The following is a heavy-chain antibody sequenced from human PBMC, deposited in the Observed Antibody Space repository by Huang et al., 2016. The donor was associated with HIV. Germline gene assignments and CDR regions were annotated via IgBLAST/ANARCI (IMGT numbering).Heavy chain of an antibody. CDR3: ARGFGINYNHEAFDV. J-gene: IGHJ3*01. CDR2: MKRKSGNV. Sequence: QIQLAQSGAEVKKPGASVKVSCKASGYTFTNYDINWVRQASGQGLWGMGGMKRKSGNVGDTKKFQGRVAILRNSSINTAYLEVTSLTSEDTAVYYCARGFGINYNHEAFDVWGQGTMVTVSS. V-gene: IGHV1-8*01. CDR1: GYTFTNYD. D-gene: IGHD3-10*01.